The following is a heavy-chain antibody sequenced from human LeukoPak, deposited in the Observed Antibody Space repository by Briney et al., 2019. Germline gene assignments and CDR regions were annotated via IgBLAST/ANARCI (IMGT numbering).Heavy chain of an antibody. CDR1: GGTFSSYA. D-gene: IGHD3-10*01. CDR3: ARGGELNYYYYYMDV. V-gene: IGHV1-69*13. J-gene: IGHJ6*03. CDR2: IIPIFGTA. Sequence: ASAKVSCKASGGTFSSYAISWVRQAPGQGLEWMGGIIPIFGTANYAQKFQGRVTITADESTSTAYMELSSLRSEDTAVYYCARGGELNYYYYYMDVWGKGTTVTVSS.